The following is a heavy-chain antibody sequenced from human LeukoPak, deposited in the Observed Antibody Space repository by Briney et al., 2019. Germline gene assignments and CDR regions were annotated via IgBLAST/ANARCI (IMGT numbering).Heavy chain of an antibody. CDR1: GFIFSDYY. CDR3: ARSTVVTLGPYYYGMDV. J-gene: IGHJ6*02. V-gene: IGHV3-11*06. D-gene: IGHD4-23*01. CDR2: ISNSRTYT. Sequence: SGGSLILSCAASGFIFSDYYMSWIRQAPGKGLEWVSYISNSRTYTNYADSVKGRFTISRDNAKNSLYLQMNSLRAEDTAVYYCARSTVVTLGPYYYGMDVWGQGTTVTVSS.